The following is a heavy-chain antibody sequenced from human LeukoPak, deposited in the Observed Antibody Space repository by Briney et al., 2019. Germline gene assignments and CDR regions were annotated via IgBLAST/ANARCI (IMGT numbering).Heavy chain of an antibody. Sequence: GGSLRLSCAASGFTFSSYSMNWVRQAPGKGLEWVSCISSSSSTIYYADSVKGRFTISRDNAKNSLYLQMNSLRAEDTAVYYCARLGIVVVPAAIPVFDYWGQGTLVTVSS. J-gene: IGHJ4*02. CDR3: ARLGIVVVPAAIPVFDY. CDR1: GFTFSSYS. D-gene: IGHD2-2*02. CDR2: ISSSSSTI. V-gene: IGHV3-48*01.